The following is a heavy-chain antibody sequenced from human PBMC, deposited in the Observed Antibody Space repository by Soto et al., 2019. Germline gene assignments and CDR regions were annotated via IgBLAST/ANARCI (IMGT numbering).Heavy chain of an antibody. CDR1: GFTVSSNY. CDR2: IYSGGSA. V-gene: IGHV3-66*04. Sequence: EVQLVESGGGLVQPGGSLRLSCAASGFTVSSNYMSWVRQASGKGLEWGSVIYSGGSAYYADSVKGRFTISRDNSKNTLYPQMNSLRAEDTAVYYGARHGYSYGGGYFYYWGQGTLVTVSS. J-gene: IGHJ4*02. CDR3: ARHGYSYGGGYFYY. D-gene: IGHD5-18*01.